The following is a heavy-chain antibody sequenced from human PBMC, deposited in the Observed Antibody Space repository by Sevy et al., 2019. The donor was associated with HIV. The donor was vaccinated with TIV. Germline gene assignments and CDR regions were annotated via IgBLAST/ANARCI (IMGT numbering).Heavy chain of an antibody. J-gene: IGHJ3*02. CDR1: GGSINSDH. CDR3: ARRNDFDI. CDR2: VNYNGGT. V-gene: IGHV4-59*08. Sequence: SETLSLTCTVSGGSINSDHWSWIRQPPGKGLEWIGYVNYNGGTNYNPYLKNRVTITVERTKNKISLKLTSTTAADTAVYYCARRNDFDIWGQGTMVTVSS.